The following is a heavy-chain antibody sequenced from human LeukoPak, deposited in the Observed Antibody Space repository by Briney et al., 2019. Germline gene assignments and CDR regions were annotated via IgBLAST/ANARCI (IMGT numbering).Heavy chain of an antibody. J-gene: IGHJ4*02. CDR2: ISGSGSDI. CDR1: GFSFSGYY. CDR3: GTHAGRTGSYD. Sequence: GGSLRLSCATSGFSFSGYYMSWLRQAPGKGLEWVSYISGSGSDISYADSVKGRFTISRDNAKDSLYLQMNSLRAEDTAVYYCGTHAGRTGSYDWGQGTLVTVSS. D-gene: IGHD3/OR15-3a*01. V-gene: IGHV3-11*01.